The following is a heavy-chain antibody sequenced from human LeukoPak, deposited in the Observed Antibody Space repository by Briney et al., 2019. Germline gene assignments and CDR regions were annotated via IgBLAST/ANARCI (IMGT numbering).Heavy chain of an antibody. CDR1: GFTFDCCA. D-gene: IGHD6-13*01. J-gene: IGHJ5*02. CDR2: VSRFGGTT. CDR3: VKHVGSRWSNNRFDP. V-gene: IGHV3-23*01. Sequence: GGSLRLSCAASGFTFDCCAMSWVRQAPGKGLEWVSAVSRFGGTTYYADSAKGRFTISRDNSNNTVYLQMNSLRVGDTALYYCVKHVGSRWSNNRFDPWGQGTLVTVS.